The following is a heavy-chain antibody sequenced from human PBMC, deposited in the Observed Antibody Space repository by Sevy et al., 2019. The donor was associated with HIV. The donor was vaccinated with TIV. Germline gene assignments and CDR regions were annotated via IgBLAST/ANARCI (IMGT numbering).Heavy chain of an antibody. D-gene: IGHD6-13*01. CDR1: GFTFDDYA. Sequence: GGSLRLSCATSGFTFDDYALHWVRQAPGKGLEWVSGISWNSDSIGYADSVKGRFTISRDNAKNSLYLQMNSLRAEDTALYYCTKDGGPWGTSSWPIYGYYFDYWGQGTLVTVSS. V-gene: IGHV3-9*01. CDR2: ISWNSDSI. CDR3: TKDGGPWGTSSWPIYGYYFDY. J-gene: IGHJ4*02.